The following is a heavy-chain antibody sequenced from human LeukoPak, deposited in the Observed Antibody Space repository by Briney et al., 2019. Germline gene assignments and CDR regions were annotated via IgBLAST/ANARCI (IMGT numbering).Heavy chain of an antibody. Sequence: GGSLRLSCAASGFTFRDYNMHWVRQTPGRGLEWVSAIGIGDDTHYPDSVKGRFTISRENAKNSLYLQMSSLRDGDTATYYCVRGGIRVSGIDAFDIWGHGTMVTVSS. CDR1: GFTFRDYN. V-gene: IGHV3-13*01. CDR2: IGIGDDT. CDR3: VRGGIRVSGIDAFDI. J-gene: IGHJ3*02. D-gene: IGHD5/OR15-5a*01.